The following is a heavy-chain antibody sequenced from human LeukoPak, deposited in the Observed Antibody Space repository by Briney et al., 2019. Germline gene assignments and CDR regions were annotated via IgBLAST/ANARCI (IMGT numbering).Heavy chain of an antibody. V-gene: IGHV1-69*06. Sequence: SVKVSCKASGGTFSSYAISWVRQAPGQGLEWMGGIIPIFGAANYAQRFQGRVTITADKSTSTAYMELSSLRSEDTAVYFCARAIRGSKIASRYFLYYMDVWGKGTTLTVSS. CDR3: ARAIRGSKIASRYFLYYMDV. D-gene: IGHD1-26*01. CDR1: GGTFSSYA. CDR2: IIPIFGAA. J-gene: IGHJ6*03.